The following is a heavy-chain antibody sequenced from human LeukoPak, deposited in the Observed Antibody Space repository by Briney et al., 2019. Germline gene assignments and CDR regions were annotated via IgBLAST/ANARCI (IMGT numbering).Heavy chain of an antibody. CDR2: INHSGST. J-gene: IGHJ5*02. CDR3: ARGRDWRGIVVVPAAIGRWFDP. Sequence: SETLSLTCAVYGGSFSGYYWSWIRQPPGKGLEWIGEINHSGSTNYNPSLKSRVTISVDTSKNQFSLKLSSVTAADTAVYYWARGRDWRGIVVVPAAIGRWFDPWGQGTLVTVSS. D-gene: IGHD2-2*02. CDR1: GGSFSGYY. V-gene: IGHV4-34*01.